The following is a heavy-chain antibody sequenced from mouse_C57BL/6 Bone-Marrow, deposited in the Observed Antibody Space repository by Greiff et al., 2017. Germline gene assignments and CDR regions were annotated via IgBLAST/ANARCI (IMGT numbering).Heavy chain of an antibody. CDR3: ARSTTTVVGDY. CDR2: IYPRSGNT. CDR1: GYTFTSYG. Sequence: QVQLKESGAELARPGASVQLSCKASGYTFTSYGISWVKQRTGQGLEWIGEIYPRSGNTYYNEQFKGKATLTADKSSSTAYMELRSLTSEDSAVYFCARSTTTVVGDYWGQGTTLTVSS. V-gene: IGHV1-81*01. J-gene: IGHJ2*01. D-gene: IGHD1-1*01.